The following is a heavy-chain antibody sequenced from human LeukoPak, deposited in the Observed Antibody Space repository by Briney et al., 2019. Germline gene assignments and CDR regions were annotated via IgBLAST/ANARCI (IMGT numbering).Heavy chain of an antibody. Sequence: ASVKVSCKASGYTFTGYYMHWVRQAPGQRLEWMGWINPNSGGTNYAQKLQGRVTMTTDTSTSTAYMELRSLRSDDTAVYYCARDPYDFWSGYLFDYWGQGTLVTVSS. D-gene: IGHD3-3*01. V-gene: IGHV1-2*02. J-gene: IGHJ4*02. CDR1: GYTFTGYY. CDR2: INPNSGGT. CDR3: ARDPYDFWSGYLFDY.